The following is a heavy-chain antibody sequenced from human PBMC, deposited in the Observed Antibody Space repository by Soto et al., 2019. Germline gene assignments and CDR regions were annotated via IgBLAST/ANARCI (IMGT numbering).Heavy chain of an antibody. CDR1: GYSFTSYW. V-gene: IGHV5-51*01. D-gene: IGHD1-1*01. CDR3: ARIPSTGPYYFDY. J-gene: IGHJ4*02. Sequence: GESLKISCNASGYSFTSYWIGWVRQMPGKGLEWMGIIYPGDSDTRYSPSFQGQVTISADKSISTASLQWSSLKASDTAMYYCARIPSTGPYYFDYWGQGTLVTVSS. CDR2: IYPGDSDT.